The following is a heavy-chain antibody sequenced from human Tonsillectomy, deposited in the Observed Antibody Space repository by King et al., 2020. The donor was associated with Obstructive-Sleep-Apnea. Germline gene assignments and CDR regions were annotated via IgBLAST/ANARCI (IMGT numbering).Heavy chain of an antibody. Sequence: VQLVESGGGLVQPGRSLRLSCAASGFTFDDYAMHWVRQVPGKGLEWVSGISWNSGSIGYADSVKGRFTISRDNAKNSLYLQMNRLRTEDTALYSCAKDLSSGWYSPLDYWGQGTLVTVSS. D-gene: IGHD6-19*01. CDR2: ISWNSGSI. CDR1: GFTFDDYA. CDR3: AKDLSSGWYSPLDY. V-gene: IGHV3-9*01. J-gene: IGHJ4*02.